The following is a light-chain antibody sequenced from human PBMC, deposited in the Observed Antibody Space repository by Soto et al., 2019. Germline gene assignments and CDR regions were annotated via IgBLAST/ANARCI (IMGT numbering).Light chain of an antibody. CDR3: QQNGALPPT. CDR2: DTS. V-gene: IGKV3-20*01. CDR1: QSVISNF. Sequence: EVVLTQSPGTQSLSPGESATLSCRASQSVISNFLAWYQQKPAQAPRLLIYDTSNRATGIPDRFSGSGSGTDSTLTISRLEPEDFAVYYCQQNGALPPTFGQGTKVEIK. J-gene: IGKJ1*01.